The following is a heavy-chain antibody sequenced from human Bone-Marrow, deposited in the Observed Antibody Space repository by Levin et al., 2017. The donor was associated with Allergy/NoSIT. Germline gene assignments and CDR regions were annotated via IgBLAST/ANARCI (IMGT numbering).Heavy chain of an antibody. V-gene: IGHV4-30-4*01. Sequence: SQTLSLTCTVSGASISSNDYYWSWIRQPPGKGLEWIGYIYSSGNTHYNPSLKSRVTMSLDAPKHQISLKLNSVTAADTAVYYCARDRDYYDSSGYDIVYYGMDVWGQGTTVTVSS. J-gene: IGHJ6*02. CDR3: ARDRDYYDSSGYDIVYYGMDV. CDR2: IYSSGNT. CDR1: GASISSNDYY. D-gene: IGHD3-22*01.